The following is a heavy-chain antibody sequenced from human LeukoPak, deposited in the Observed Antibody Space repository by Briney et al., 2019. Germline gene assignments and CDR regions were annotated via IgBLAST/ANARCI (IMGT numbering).Heavy chain of an antibody. Sequence: ASVKVSCKVSGYTLTELSMQWVRQAPGKGLEWMGGFDPEDGETIYAQKFQGRVTMTRDMSTTTDYMELSSLRSEDTAVYYCARDNSVGDIAWWFDPWGQGTLVTVSS. D-gene: IGHD3-16*02. CDR1: GYTLTELS. CDR2: FDPEDGET. CDR3: ARDNSVGDIAWWFDP. J-gene: IGHJ5*02. V-gene: IGHV1-24*01.